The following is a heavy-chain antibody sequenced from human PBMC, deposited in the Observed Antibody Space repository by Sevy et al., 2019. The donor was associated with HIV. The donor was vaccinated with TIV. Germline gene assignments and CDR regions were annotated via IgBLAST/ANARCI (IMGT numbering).Heavy chain of an antibody. D-gene: IGHD6-6*01. Sequence: ASVKVSCKVSGYTLTELSMHWVRQAPGKGLEWMGGFDPEDGETIYAQKFQGRVTMTEDTSTDTAYMELSSLRSEDTAVYYCATRSWAARPMAFDIWGQGTMVTVSS. V-gene: IGHV1-24*01. CDR1: GYTLTELS. J-gene: IGHJ3*02. CDR3: ATRSWAARPMAFDI. CDR2: FDPEDGET.